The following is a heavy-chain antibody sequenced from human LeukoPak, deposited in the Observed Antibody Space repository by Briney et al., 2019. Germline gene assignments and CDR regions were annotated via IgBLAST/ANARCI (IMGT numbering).Heavy chain of an antibody. J-gene: IGHJ4*02. V-gene: IGHV3-30*18. D-gene: IGHD6-13*01. CDR3: AKDRAAAQQSPTYYFDY. Sequence: GGSLRLSCAASGFTFNSYGMHWVRQAPGKGLEWVAVVTFDGSNQYSADSVKGRFAISRDNSKNTLYLQMNSLRGEDTAVYYCAKDRAAAQQSPTYYFDYWGQGTLVTVSS. CDR1: GFTFNSYG. CDR2: VTFDGSNQ.